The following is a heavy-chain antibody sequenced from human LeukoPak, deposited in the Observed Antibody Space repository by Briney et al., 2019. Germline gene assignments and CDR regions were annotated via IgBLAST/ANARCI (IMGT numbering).Heavy chain of an antibody. CDR2: INSDGSGT. CDR1: GFTFSSYW. J-gene: IGHJ3*02. CDR3: ARTTTMNYVGDAFHI. V-gene: IGHV3-74*01. Sequence: GGSLRLSCAASGFTFSSYWFHWVRQAPGKGLVWVSRINSDGSGTTYADSVKGRFTISRDNAKSTLFLQMNSLRAEDTALYYCARTTTMNYVGDAFHIWGQGTMVTVSS. D-gene: IGHD1-7*01.